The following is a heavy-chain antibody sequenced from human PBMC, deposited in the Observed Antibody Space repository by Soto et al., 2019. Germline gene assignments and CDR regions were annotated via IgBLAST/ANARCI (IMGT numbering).Heavy chain of an antibody. CDR1: GDSVSSNSAA. D-gene: IGHD3-22*01. Sequence: SQTLSLTCAISGDSVSSNSAAWNWIRQSPSRGLEWLGRTYYRSQWNNDYAVSVKSRITVNTGTSKRQFSLHLNSVTPDDTAVYYCARAGYFASSGKSYGLDVWGQGTTVTVSS. CDR3: ARAGYFASSGKSYGLDV. J-gene: IGHJ6*02. V-gene: IGHV6-1*01. CDR2: TYYRSQWNN.